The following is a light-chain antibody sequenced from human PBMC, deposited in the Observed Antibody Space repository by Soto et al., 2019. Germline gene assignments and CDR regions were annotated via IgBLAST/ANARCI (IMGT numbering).Light chain of an antibody. CDR1: SSNIGNNY. Sequence: QSVLTQPPSVSAAPGQTVTISCSGSSSNIGNNYVSWYQQFPEAAPRLLMYDNDKRPSGIPDPFSGSKSGTSATLVITGLQTGDEADYYCATWDRSLSAGVFGGATKLTVL. J-gene: IGLJ2*01. V-gene: IGLV1-51*01. CDR3: ATWDRSLSAGV. CDR2: DND.